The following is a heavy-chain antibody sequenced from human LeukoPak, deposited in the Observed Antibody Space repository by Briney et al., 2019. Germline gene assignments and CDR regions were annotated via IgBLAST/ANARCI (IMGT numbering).Heavy chain of an antibody. CDR1: GGSFSGYY. CDR2: INHSGST. V-gene: IGHV4-34*01. J-gene: IGHJ4*02. Sequence: SETLSLTCAVYGGSFSGYYWSWIRQPPGKGREWIGEINHSGSTNYNPSLKSRVTISVDTSKNQFSLKLSSVTAADTAVYYCARRKIAVAGRIIDYWGQGTLVTVSS. D-gene: IGHD6-19*01. CDR3: ARRKIAVAGRIIDY.